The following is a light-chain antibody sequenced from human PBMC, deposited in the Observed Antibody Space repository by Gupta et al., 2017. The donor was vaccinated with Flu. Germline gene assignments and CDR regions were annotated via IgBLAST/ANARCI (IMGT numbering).Light chain of an antibody. CDR1: SGHSSYI. J-gene: IGLJ2*01. V-gene: IGLV4-60*03. CDR2: LEGSGSY. Sequence: SGHSSYIIAWHQQQPGKAPRYLMKLEGSGSYNKGSGVPDRFSGSSSGAGRYLAISNLQSEDEADYYCETVDSNTRVFGGGTKLTGL. CDR3: ETVDSNTRV.